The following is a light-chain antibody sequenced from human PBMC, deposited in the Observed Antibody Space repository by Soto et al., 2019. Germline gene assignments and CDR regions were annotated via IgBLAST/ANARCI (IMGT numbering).Light chain of an antibody. Sequence: DVVMTQSPLSLPVTLGQPASISCRSNQSLVHSDGIAYFSWFQQRPGRSPRRLIYTVSNRDSGVPARFSGSGSGTDFALKISRVEAEDVGVYYCMQGTHLPITFGQGTRLEIK. CDR1: QSLVHSDGIAY. CDR2: TVS. J-gene: IGKJ5*01. CDR3: MQGTHLPIT. V-gene: IGKV2-30*02.